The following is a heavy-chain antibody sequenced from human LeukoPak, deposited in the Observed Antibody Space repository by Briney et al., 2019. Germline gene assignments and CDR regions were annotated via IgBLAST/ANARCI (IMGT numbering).Heavy chain of an antibody. J-gene: IGHJ6*02. V-gene: IGHV3-48*02. CDR1: GFTFSSYS. D-gene: IGHD1-7*01. CDR2: ISSSSSTI. CDR3: ARDPKTGTTVYYYYYYGMDV. Sequence: GGSLRLSCAASGFTFSSYSMNWVRQAPGKGLEWVSYISSSSSTIYYADSVKGRFTISRDNAKNSLYLQMNSLRDEDTAVYYCARDPKTGTTVYYYYYYGMDVWGQGTTVTVSS.